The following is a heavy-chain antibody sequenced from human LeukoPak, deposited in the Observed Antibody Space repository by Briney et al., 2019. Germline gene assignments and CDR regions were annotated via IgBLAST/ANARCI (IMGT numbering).Heavy chain of an antibody. CDR1: GGSISSGSYY. CDR2: IYTSGST. Sequence: SETLSLTCTVSGGSISSGSYYWSWIRQPAGKGLEWIGRIYTSGSTNYNPSLKSRVTISVDTSKNQFSLKLSSVTAADTAVYYCARELRYFDWNAPAEYFQHWGQGTLVTVSS. CDR3: ARELRYFDWNAPAEYFQH. V-gene: IGHV4-61*02. D-gene: IGHD3-9*01. J-gene: IGHJ1*01.